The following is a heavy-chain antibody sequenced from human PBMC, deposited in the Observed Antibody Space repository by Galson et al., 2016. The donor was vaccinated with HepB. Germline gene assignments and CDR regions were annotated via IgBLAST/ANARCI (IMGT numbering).Heavy chain of an antibody. CDR1: GFTFSTQS. CDR2: ISSSSSYI. D-gene: IGHD2-8*01. V-gene: IGHV3-21*01. J-gene: IGHJ4*02. CDR3: ARVYVPFPYCTNGLCQTDQ. Sequence: SLRLSCAASGFTFSTQSMNWVRQAPGKGLEWVASISSSSSYIHYADSVEGRFTISRDNAKKSLYLQMNSLSDEDTAVYYCARVYVPFPYCTNGLCQTDQWGQGTRVTVSS.